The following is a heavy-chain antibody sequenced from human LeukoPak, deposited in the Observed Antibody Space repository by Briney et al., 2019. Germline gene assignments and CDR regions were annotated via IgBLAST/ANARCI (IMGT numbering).Heavy chain of an antibody. CDR2: IYYGGST. V-gene: IGHV4-39*01. D-gene: IGHD6-19*01. J-gene: IGHJ4*02. CDR3: ARLGYTSGLNY. CDR1: GGSISSSSYY. Sequence: SETLSLTCTVSGGSISSSSYYWGWVRQPPGKGLDWIGSIYYGGSTYYNPSLKSRVTISVDTSKNQFSLRLSSVTAADTAVYYCARLGYTSGLNYWGQGTLVTVSS.